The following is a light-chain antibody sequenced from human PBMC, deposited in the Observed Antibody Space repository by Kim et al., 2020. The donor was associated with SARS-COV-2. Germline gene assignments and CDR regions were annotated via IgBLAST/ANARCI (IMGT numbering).Light chain of an antibody. V-gene: IGKV1-39*01. CDR1: QTISKY. Sequence: DIQMTQSQSHLSASVGDRVTITCRASQTISKYLNWYQQQPGKAPKILIFDASTLQTGVPSRFSGSGSGAYFSLTITSLQPDDFATYYCQQSYTTPLTFGQGTRLEIK. CDR3: QQSYTTPLT. CDR2: DAS. J-gene: IGKJ5*01.